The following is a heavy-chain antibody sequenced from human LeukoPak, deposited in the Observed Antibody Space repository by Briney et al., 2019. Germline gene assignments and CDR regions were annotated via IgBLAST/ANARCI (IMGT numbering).Heavy chain of an antibody. V-gene: IGHV1-8*01. J-gene: IGHJ4*02. Sequence: ASVKVSCKASGYTFTSYDINWVRQATGQGLEWMGWMNPNSGNTGYAQKFQGRVIMTRNTSISTAYMELSSLRSEDTAVYYCARSYDSSGYCDYWGQGTLVTVSS. D-gene: IGHD3-22*01. CDR2: MNPNSGNT. CDR1: GYTFTSYD. CDR3: ARSYDSSGYCDY.